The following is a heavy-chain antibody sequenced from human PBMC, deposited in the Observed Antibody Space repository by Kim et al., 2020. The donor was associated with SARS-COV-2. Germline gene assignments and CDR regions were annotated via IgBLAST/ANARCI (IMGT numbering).Heavy chain of an antibody. CDR2: IRSKAYGGTT. Sequence: GGSLRLSCTASGFTFGDYAMSWFRQAPGKGLEWVGFIRSKAYGGTTEYAASVKGRFTISRDDSKSIAYLQMNSLKTEDTAVYYCTRVGASPYYYDSSGYYNDAFDIWGQGTMVTVSS. D-gene: IGHD3-22*01. CDR1: GFTFGDYA. J-gene: IGHJ3*02. CDR3: TRVGASPYYYDSSGYYNDAFDI. V-gene: IGHV3-49*03.